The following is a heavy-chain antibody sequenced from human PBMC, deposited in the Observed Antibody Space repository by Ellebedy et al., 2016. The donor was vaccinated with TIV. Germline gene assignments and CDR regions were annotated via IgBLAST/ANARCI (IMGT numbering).Heavy chain of an antibody. CDR2: IWYDGIKK. J-gene: IGHJ4*02. CDR3: VRVRFCSSSTCFNYLED. V-gene: IGHV3-33*01. CDR1: GFTFGTFG. D-gene: IGHD2-2*01. Sequence: GESLKISCEVSGFTFGTFGMHWVRQSPDKGLEWVALIWYDGIKKYYADSVKGRFTISRDNSKNLLFLQMNSPRAEDTAVYYCVRVRFCSSSTCFNYLEDWGRGTLVTVSS.